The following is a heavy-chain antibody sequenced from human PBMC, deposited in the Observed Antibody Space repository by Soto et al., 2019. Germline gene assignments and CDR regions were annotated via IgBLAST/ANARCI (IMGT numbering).Heavy chain of an antibody. CDR1: GGSISSYY. D-gene: IGHD6-13*01. J-gene: IGHJ4*02. Sequence: SETLSLTCTVSGGSISSYYWSWIRQPPGKGLEWIGYIYYSGSTNYNPSLKSRVTISVDTSKNQFSLKLSSVTAADTAVYYCARLRRIAAAGLGVWYFDYWGQGTLVTVS. CDR3: ARLRRIAAAGLGVWYFDY. V-gene: IGHV4-59*08. CDR2: IYYSGST.